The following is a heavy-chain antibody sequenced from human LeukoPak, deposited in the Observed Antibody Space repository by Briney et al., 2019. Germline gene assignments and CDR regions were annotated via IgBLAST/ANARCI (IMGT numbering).Heavy chain of an antibody. D-gene: IGHD2-2*01. J-gene: IGHJ5*02. Sequence: ASVKVSCKASGYTFTGYYMHWVRQAPGQGLEWMGRINPNSGGTNYAQKFQGRVTMTRDTSISTAYMELSRLRSDDTAVFYCARDPWAVDVVVVPAAILDPWGQGTLVAVSS. CDR3: ARDPWAVDVVVVPAAILDP. CDR1: GYTFTGYY. V-gene: IGHV1-2*06. CDR2: INPNSGGT.